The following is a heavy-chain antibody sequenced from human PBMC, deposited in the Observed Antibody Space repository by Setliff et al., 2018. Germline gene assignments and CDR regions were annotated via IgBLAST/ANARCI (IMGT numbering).Heavy chain of an antibody. CDR3: ARDHFGVAGDS. Sequence: PSETLSLTCTVSGGSFDSDSHYWSWMQQPPGKGLEWIGHIFKSGTNFHPSFRSRVSMSVDTSKSQFSLELTSVTAADTALYYCARDHFGVAGDSWGPGTLVTVSS. D-gene: IGHD3-3*01. J-gene: IGHJ4*02. CDR2: IFKSGT. V-gene: IGHV4-61*09. CDR1: GGSFDSDSHY.